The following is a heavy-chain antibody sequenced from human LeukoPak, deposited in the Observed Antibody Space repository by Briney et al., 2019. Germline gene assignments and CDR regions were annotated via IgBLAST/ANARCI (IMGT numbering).Heavy chain of an antibody. Sequence: GGSLRLSCAASGFTFSSYAMSWVRQAPGKGLEWVSSITSSGTYIFYADSVKGRFTTSRDNAKNLLYLQMNSLRAEDTAVYYCARDGSGRVPEMSAPDYWGQGTLVTVSS. J-gene: IGHJ4*02. V-gene: IGHV3-21*01. CDR2: ITSSGTYI. CDR3: ARDGSGRVPEMSAPDY. CDR1: GFTFSSYA. D-gene: IGHD3-10*01.